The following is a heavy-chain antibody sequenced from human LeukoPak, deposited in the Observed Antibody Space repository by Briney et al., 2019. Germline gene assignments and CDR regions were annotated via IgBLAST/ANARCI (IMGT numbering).Heavy chain of an antibody. CDR3: ATGDCSGGSCYGDMGHFDY. V-gene: IGHV1-69*13. Sequence: GASVKVSCKASGGTFSSYAISWVRQAPGQGLEWMGGIIPIFGTANYAQKFQGRVTITADESTSTAYMELSSLRSEDTAVYYCATGDCSGGSCYGDMGHFDYWGQGTLVTVSS. CDR1: GGTFSSYA. J-gene: IGHJ4*02. D-gene: IGHD2-15*01. CDR2: IIPIFGTA.